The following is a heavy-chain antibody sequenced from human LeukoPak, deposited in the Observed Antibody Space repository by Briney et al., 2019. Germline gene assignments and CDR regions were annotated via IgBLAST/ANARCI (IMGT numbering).Heavy chain of an antibody. Sequence: GGSLRLSCAASGFTFSSYAMSWVRQAPGKGLEWVSAISGSGGSTYYADSVKGRFTISRDNSKNTLYLQMNSLRAEDTAVYYCAKEYPENIVGASRPAFDIWGQGTMVTVSS. CDR3: AKEYPENIVGASRPAFDI. J-gene: IGHJ3*02. V-gene: IGHV3-23*01. D-gene: IGHD1-26*01. CDR1: GFTFSSYA. CDR2: ISGSGGST.